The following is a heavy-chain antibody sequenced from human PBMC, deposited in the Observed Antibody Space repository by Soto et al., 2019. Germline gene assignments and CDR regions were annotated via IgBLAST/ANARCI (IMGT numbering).Heavy chain of an antibody. J-gene: IGHJ1*01. Sequence: PAGSLRLSCAASGFTFSSYGMHWVRQAPGKGLEWVAVISYDGSNKYYADSVKGRFTISRDNSKNTLYLQMNSLRAEDTAVYYCAKSPSIWLPFQHWGQGILVTVSA. CDR3: AKSPSIWLPFQH. CDR2: ISYDGSNK. D-gene: IGHD6-19*01. CDR1: GFTFSSYG. V-gene: IGHV3-30*18.